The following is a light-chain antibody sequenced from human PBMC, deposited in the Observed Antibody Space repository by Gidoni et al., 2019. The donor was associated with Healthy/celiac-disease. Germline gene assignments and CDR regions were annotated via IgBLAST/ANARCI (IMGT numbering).Light chain of an antibody. V-gene: IGKV1-9*01. CDR3: QQLNSYPLL. J-gene: IGKJ5*01. CDR1: QGIRSY. Sequence: DIQLTQSPSFLSASVGDRVTITCRASQGIRSYLAWYQQKPGKAPKLLIYAASTLQSGVPSRFSGSGSGTEFTLTISSLQPEDFATYYCQQLNSYPLLFGQXTRLEIK. CDR2: AAS.